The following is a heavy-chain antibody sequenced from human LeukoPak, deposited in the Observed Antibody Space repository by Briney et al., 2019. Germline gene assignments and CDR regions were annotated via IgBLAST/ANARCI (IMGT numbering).Heavy chain of an antibody. Sequence: SETLSLTCTVSGGSISSYYWSWIRQPAGKGLEWIGRICTSGSTNYNPSLKSRVTMSVDTSKNQFSLKLSSVTAADTAVYYCARVKGSGSSWSDAFDIWGQGTMVTVSS. J-gene: IGHJ3*02. D-gene: IGHD6-13*01. CDR1: GGSISSYY. V-gene: IGHV4-4*07. CDR2: ICTSGST. CDR3: ARVKGSGSSWSDAFDI.